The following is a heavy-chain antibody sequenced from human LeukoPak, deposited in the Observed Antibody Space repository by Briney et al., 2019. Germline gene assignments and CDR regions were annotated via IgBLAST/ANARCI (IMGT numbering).Heavy chain of an antibody. CDR1: GGSISNGGYY. Sequence: SETLSLTCTVSGGSISNGGYYWSWIRQHPGKGLEWIGYIYYNGRINYNPSLKSRIAISVDTSKNQFSLKLSSVTAADTAVYYCARRVGAFPTYYFDYWGQGTRVTVSS. D-gene: IGHD3-3*02. J-gene: IGHJ4*02. V-gene: IGHV4-31*03. CDR3: ARRVGAFPTYYFDY. CDR2: IYYNGRI.